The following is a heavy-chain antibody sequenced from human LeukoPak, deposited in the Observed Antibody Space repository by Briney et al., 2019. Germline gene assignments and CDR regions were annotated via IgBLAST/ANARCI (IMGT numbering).Heavy chain of an antibody. Sequence: GGSLRLSCAASGFTFSSYWMRWVRQAPGKGLEWVANIKQDGSEKYYVDSVKGRFTISRDNAKNSLYLQMNSLRAEDTAVYYCARGWGGYRGVYFDYWGQGTLVTVSS. CDR1: GFTFSSYW. J-gene: IGHJ4*02. D-gene: IGHD3-3*01. CDR2: IKQDGSEK. V-gene: IGHV3-7*01. CDR3: ARGWGGYRGVYFDY.